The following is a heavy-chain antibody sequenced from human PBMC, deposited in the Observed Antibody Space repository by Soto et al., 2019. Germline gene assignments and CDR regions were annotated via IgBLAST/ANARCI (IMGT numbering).Heavy chain of an antibody. J-gene: IGHJ3*02. CDR3: AKALYYYDNSGANFAFDI. Sequence: LRLSCATSVFTFSIYSMNLVRQSPGKGLEWVSSISSSSSYIYYADSVKGRFTISRDNAKNSLYLQMNSLRAEDTAVYYCAKALYYYDNSGANFAFDIWGLGTMVTVSS. CDR1: VFTFSIYS. CDR2: ISSSSSYI. V-gene: IGHV3-21*01. D-gene: IGHD3-22*01.